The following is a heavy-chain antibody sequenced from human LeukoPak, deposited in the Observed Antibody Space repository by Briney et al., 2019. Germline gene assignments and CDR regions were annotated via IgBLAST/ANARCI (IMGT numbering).Heavy chain of an antibody. J-gene: IGHJ4*02. CDR2: IWYDGSNK. CDR1: GFTFSSYG. V-gene: IGHV3-33*06. CDR3: AKPYSGSGSYYKGFDY. D-gene: IGHD3-10*01. Sequence: GGSLRLSCAASGFTFSSYGMHWVRQAPGKGLEWVAVIWYDGSNKYYADSVNGRFTISRDNSKNTLFLQMNSLRAEDTAVYYCAKPYSGSGSYYKGFDYWGQGTLVTVSS.